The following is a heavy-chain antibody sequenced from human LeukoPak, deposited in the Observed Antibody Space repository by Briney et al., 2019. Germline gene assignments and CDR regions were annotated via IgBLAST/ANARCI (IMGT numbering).Heavy chain of an antibody. J-gene: IGHJ4*02. CDR2: IKQDGSEK. Sequence: GGSLRLSCVVSGFTFSAYWMTWVRQAPGKGLGWVANIKQDGSEKNYVDSVKGRFTISRDNAKNSLYLQMNSLRAEDTAVYYCARDAGGGLPSPNWGQGTLVTVSS. V-gene: IGHV3-7*01. D-gene: IGHD3-16*01. CDR1: GFTFSAYW. CDR3: ARDAGGGLPSPN.